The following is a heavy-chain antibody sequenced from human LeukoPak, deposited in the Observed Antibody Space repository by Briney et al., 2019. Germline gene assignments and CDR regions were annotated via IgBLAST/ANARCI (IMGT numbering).Heavy chain of an antibody. D-gene: IGHD3-10*01. V-gene: IGHV3-21*01. CDR2: ISSSSYT. Sequence: PGGSLRLSRAASGFTFSSYSMNWVRQAPGKGLEWVSSISSSSYTYYADSVKGRFTISRDNAKNSLYLQMNSLRAEDTAVYYCARDLYYFGSGSYVPGLPDYWGQGTLVTVSS. J-gene: IGHJ4*02. CDR1: GFTFSSYS. CDR3: ARDLYYFGSGSYVPGLPDY.